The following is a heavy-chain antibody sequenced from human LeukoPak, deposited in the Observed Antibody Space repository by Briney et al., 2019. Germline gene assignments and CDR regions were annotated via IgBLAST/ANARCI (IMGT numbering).Heavy chain of an antibody. CDR1: GGSISSSNW. V-gene: IGHV4-4*02. CDR3: VLLYFDWLFDY. CDR2: IYHSGST. Sequence: SETLSLTCAVSGGSISSSNWWSWVRQPPGKGLEWIGEIYHSGSTNYNPSLKSRVTISVDKSKNQFSLKLSSVTAADTALYYCVLLYFDWLFDYWGQGTLVSVSS. J-gene: IGHJ4*02. D-gene: IGHD3-9*01.